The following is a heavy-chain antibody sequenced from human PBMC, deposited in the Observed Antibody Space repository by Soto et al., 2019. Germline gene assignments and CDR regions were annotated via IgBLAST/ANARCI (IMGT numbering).Heavy chain of an antibody. CDR3: ARDESITIFGVVISPPED. CDR1: GGTFSSYA. Sequence: QVQLVQSGAEVKKHGSSVKVSCKASGGTFSSYAISWVRQAPGQGLEWMGGIIPIFGTANYAQKFQGRVTITADESTSTAYMELSSLRSEDTAVYYCARDESITIFGVVISPPEDWGQGTLVTVSS. CDR2: IIPIFGTA. D-gene: IGHD3-3*01. J-gene: IGHJ4*02. V-gene: IGHV1-69*01.